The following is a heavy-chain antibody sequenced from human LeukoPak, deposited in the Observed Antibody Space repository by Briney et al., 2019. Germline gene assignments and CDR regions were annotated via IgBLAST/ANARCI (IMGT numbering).Heavy chain of an antibody. Sequence: GGSLRLSCAASGFTFDDYAMHWVRQAPGKGLEWASGISWNSGSIGYADSVKGRFTISRDNAKNSLYLQMNSLRAEDTALYYCAKDMSTVAAIPDYWGQGTLVTVSS. J-gene: IGHJ4*02. V-gene: IGHV3-9*01. CDR2: ISWNSGSI. CDR3: AKDMSTVAAIPDY. D-gene: IGHD2-21*01. CDR1: GFTFDDYA.